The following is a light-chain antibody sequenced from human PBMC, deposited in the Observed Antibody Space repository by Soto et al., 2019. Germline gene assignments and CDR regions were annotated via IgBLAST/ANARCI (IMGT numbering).Light chain of an antibody. CDR3: QQYNNWPQT. J-gene: IGKJ1*01. V-gene: IGKV3-15*01. CDR2: GES. Sequence: EIVMTQSPATLSVSPGERATLSCRASQSVSSNLAWYQQKPGQAPRLLIYGESTRATGIPARFSGSGSGTEFTLTISSLQSEDFAVYYCQQYNNWPQTFGQGTKVEIK. CDR1: QSVSSN.